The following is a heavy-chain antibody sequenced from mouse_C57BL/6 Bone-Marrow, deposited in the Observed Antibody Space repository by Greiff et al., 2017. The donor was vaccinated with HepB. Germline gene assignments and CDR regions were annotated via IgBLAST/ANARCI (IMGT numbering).Heavy chain of an antibody. CDR2: IDPDTGGT. Sequence: QVQLQQSGAELVRPGASVTLSCKASGYTFTDYEMHWVKQTPVHGLEWIGAIDPDTGGTAYNQKFKGKAILTADKSSSTTYVELRSLTSEDSAVYYCTDGSSYHYWGQGTTLTVSS. V-gene: IGHV1-15*01. J-gene: IGHJ2*01. D-gene: IGHD1-1*01. CDR1: GYTFTDYE. CDR3: TDGSSYHY.